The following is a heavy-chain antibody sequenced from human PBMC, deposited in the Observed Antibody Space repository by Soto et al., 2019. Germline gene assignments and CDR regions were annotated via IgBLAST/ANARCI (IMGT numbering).Heavy chain of an antibody. J-gene: IGHJ6*02. D-gene: IGHD3-3*01. Sequence: SETLSLTCTVSGGSVSSGSYYWSWIRQHPGKGLEWIGYIYYSGSTNYNPSLKSRVTISVDTSKNQCSLKLSSVTAADTAVYYCAARSLRFLEWLGPGENYYYYGMDVWGQGTTVTVSS. CDR2: IYYSGST. V-gene: IGHV4-61*01. CDR1: GGSVSSGSYY. CDR3: AARSLRFLEWLGPGENYYYYGMDV.